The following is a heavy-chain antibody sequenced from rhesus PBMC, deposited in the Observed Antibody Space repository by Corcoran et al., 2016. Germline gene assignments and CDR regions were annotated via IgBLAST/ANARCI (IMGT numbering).Heavy chain of an antibody. CDR3: ARVYSNYGDY. CDR2: TSGGSGRN. D-gene: IGHD4-23*01. Sequence: QVQLQQWGEGLVKPSETLSLTCAVSGGSISSSNWWSWIRQPPGKVLEWIGFTSGGSGRNVDHPCLKCPGTSSTYTAKNQFVLKLDVVTAGDTAVEYWARVYSNYGDYWGQGVLVTVSS. V-gene: IGHV4-65*01. J-gene: IGHJ4*01. CDR1: GGSISSSNW.